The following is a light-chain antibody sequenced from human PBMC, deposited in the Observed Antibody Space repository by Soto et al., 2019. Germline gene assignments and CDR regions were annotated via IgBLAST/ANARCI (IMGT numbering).Light chain of an antibody. CDR3: QQYNNWPPRT. V-gene: IGKV3-15*01. CDR2: GAS. CDR1: QSVSSD. J-gene: IGKJ1*01. Sequence: EIVMTQPPATPSASPGERATLSCRASQSVSSDLAWYQQKPGQAPRLLIYGASTRATGIPARFSGSGSGTEFTLTISSLQSEDFAVYYCQQYNNWPPRTFGQGTKVDIK.